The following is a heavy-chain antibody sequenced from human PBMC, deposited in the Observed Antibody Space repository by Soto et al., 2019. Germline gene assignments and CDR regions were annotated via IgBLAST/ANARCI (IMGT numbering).Heavy chain of an antibody. CDR3: ARDHDYGDYGRFDP. V-gene: IGHV3-30-3*01. J-gene: IGHJ5*02. D-gene: IGHD4-17*01. CDR1: GFTFSSYA. Sequence: QVQLVESGGGVVQPGRSLRLSCAASGFTFSSYAMHWVRQAPGKGLEWVAVISYDGSNKYYADSVKGRFTISRDNSKNTLYLQMNSLRAEDTAVYYCARDHDYGDYGRFDPWGQGTLVTVSS. CDR2: ISYDGSNK.